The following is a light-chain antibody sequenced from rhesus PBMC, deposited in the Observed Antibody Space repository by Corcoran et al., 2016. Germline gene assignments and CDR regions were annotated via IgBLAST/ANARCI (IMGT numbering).Light chain of an antibody. CDR3: QHSSGTPCS. J-gene: IGKJ2*01. V-gene: IGKV1-74*01. CDR1: ENVNNY. Sequence: DIQMTQSPSSLSASVGDRVTITCRASENVNNYLHWYQQKPGKAPKLLIYAASTLQRGVPSRFSGSGSGTDYTFPVSSLQPEDVATYCCQHSSGTPCSFGQGTKVEIK. CDR2: AAS.